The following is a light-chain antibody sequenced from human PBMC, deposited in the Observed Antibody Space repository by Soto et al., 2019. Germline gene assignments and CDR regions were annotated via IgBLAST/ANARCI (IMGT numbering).Light chain of an antibody. Sequence: EVVLTQSPGTLSLSPGERATLSCRASQSVSNNYLAWYQQKPGQAPRLVIFGSSDRATGIPDRFSGSGSGTDFTITISRLEPEDFAVYYCQQYGSSRPYTFGQGTKLEIK. CDR1: QSVSNNY. CDR2: GSS. CDR3: QQYGSSRPYT. J-gene: IGKJ2*01. V-gene: IGKV3-20*01.